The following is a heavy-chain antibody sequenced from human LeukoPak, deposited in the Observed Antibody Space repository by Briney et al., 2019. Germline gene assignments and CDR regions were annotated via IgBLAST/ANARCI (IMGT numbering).Heavy chain of an antibody. V-gene: IGHV3-30*02. Sequence: RGSLRLSCAASGFTFRVHGMHWVRQAPGKGLEWVAFIRSDGSDKYYADSVKGRLTFSRDNSKNTVYLQMNGLRAEDTAVYYCARDADWAFDYWGRGTLVTVSS. CDR2: IRSDGSDK. D-gene: IGHD3-9*01. J-gene: IGHJ4*02. CDR3: ARDADWAFDY. CDR1: GFTFRVHG.